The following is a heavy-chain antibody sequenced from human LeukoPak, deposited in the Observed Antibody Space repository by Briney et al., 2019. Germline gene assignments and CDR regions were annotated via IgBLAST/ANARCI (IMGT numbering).Heavy chain of an antibody. CDR2: INHSGST. J-gene: IGHJ4*02. Sequence: SETLSLTCAVYGGSFSGYYWSWIRQPPGKGLEWIGEINHSGSTNYNPSLKSRVTIPVDTSKNQFSLKLSSVTAADTAVYYCASQTYYYGSGSLNWGQGTLVTVSS. CDR1: GGSFSGYY. V-gene: IGHV4-34*01. CDR3: ASQTYYYGSGSLN. D-gene: IGHD3-10*01.